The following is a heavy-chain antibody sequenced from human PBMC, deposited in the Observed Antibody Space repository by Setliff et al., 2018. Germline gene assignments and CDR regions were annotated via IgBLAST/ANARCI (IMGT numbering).Heavy chain of an antibody. CDR2: INPGGHTT. CDR1: EYTFNSHY. V-gene: IGHV1-46*02. CDR3: ARSFSRREKFLLDY. Sequence: ASVKVSCKASEYTFNSHYIHWVRQAPGQGLEWMGIINPGGHTTSYAQKFQGRITMDRDTSTSTVYMELSSLISEDTAVYYCARSFSRREKFLLDYWGQGALVTVSS. J-gene: IGHJ4*02.